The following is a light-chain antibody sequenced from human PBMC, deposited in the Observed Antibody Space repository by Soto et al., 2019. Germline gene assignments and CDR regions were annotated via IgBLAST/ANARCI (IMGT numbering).Light chain of an antibody. V-gene: IGKV1-5*01. CDR2: DAS. Sequence: DIQMTHAPSTMSASVADRVTITFRARQSISNWLALYQQKPGKTPKVLIYDASSLDSGVPSRFSGSGSGTEFSLTISSLQPDDFATYCCQKYNTYSPTFGQGTKVDIK. J-gene: IGKJ1*01. CDR1: QSISNW. CDR3: QKYNTYSPT.